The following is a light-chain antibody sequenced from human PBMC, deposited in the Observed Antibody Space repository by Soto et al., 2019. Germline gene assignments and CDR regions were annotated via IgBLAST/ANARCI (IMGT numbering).Light chain of an antibody. CDR1: QSVGST. CDR3: QQYGSSPRT. Sequence: ETVMTQSPATLSVSPGERATLSCRASQSVGSTLAWYQQKPGQAPRLLIYGASTRATGIPARFSGSGSGTEFTLTISSLQSEDFSVYYCQQYGSSPRTFGQGTKADIK. J-gene: IGKJ1*01. CDR2: GAS. V-gene: IGKV3-15*01.